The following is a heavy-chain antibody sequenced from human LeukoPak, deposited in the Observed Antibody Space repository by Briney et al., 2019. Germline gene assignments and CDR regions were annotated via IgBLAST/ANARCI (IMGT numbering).Heavy chain of an antibody. D-gene: IGHD5-24*01. CDR3: ARESSVSYNDGGWFDP. V-gene: IGHV3-23*01. J-gene: IGHJ5*02. CDR1: GFTFSSYS. Sequence: GGSLRLSCAASGFTFSSYSMNWVRQAPGKGLEWVSAISGSGGSTYYADSVKGRFTISRDNSKNTLYLQMNSLRAEDTAVYYCARESSVSYNDGGWFDPWGQGTLVTVSS. CDR2: ISGSGGST.